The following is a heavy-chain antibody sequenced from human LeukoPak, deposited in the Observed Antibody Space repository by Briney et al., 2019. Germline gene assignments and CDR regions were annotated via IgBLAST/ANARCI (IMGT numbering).Heavy chain of an antibody. CDR3: ASVRRGFGESSKYYAYYYMGV. J-gene: IGHJ6*03. CDR1: GGSFSGYY. D-gene: IGHD3-10*01. V-gene: IGHV4-34*01. Sequence: SETLSLTCAVYGGSFSGYYWTWIRQPPGKGLEWIGEINHSGSTYYNPSLKSRVTISLDTSKNQFSVKLSSVTAADTAVYYCASVRRGFGESSKYYAYYYMGVWGKGTTVTISS. CDR2: INHSGST.